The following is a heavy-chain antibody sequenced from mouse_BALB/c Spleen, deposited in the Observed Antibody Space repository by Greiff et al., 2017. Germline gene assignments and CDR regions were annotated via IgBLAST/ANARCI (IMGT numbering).Heavy chain of an antibody. CDR1: GYTFTSYW. CDR3: TRSELVDY. CDR2: IYPSDSYT. J-gene: IGHJ2*01. D-gene: IGHD4-1*01. Sequence: VQLQQPGAELVRPGASVKLSCKASGYTFTSYWINWVKQRPGQGLEWIGNIYPSDSYTNYNQKFKDKATLTVDKSSSTAYMQLSSPTSEDSAVYYCTRSELVDYWGQGTTLTVSS. V-gene: IGHV1-69*02.